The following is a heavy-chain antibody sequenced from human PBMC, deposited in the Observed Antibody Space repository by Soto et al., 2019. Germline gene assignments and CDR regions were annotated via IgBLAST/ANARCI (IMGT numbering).Heavy chain of an antibody. CDR2: INHSGST. CDR1: GGSFSGYY. Sequence: SETLSLTCAFYGGSFSGYYWSWIRQPPGKGLEWIGEINHSGSTNYNPSLKSRVTISVDTSKNQFSLKLSSVTAADTAVYYCARRSPNYYGSGSSFDYWGQGTLVTVSS. V-gene: IGHV4-34*01. CDR3: ARRSPNYYGSGSSFDY. D-gene: IGHD3-10*01. J-gene: IGHJ4*02.